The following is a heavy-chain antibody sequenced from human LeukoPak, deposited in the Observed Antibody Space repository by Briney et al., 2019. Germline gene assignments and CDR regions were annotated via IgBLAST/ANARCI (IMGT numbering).Heavy chain of an antibody. J-gene: IGHJ4*02. CDR1: GGSISSYY. Sequence: SETLSLTCTVAGGSISSYYWSWIRQPAGKGLEWIGRIYTSGSTNYNPSLKSRVTISVDTSKNQFSLKLSSLTAADTAVYYCARALLYGSGTNRHFDYWGQGTLVTVSS. V-gene: IGHV4-4*07. CDR3: ARALLYGSGTNRHFDY. D-gene: IGHD3-10*01. CDR2: IYTSGST.